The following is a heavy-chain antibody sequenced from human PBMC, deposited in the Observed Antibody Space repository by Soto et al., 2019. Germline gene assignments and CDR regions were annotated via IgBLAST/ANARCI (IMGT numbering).Heavy chain of an antibody. V-gene: IGHV4-30-2*01. CDR3: ARVPEY. J-gene: IGHJ4*02. CDR2: MYPSGST. CDR1: AGSITRGGYS. D-gene: IGHD2-2*01. Sequence: SDTLSLTCAAPAGSITRGGYSWSWIRQPPGKGLEWIGYMYPSGSTYYNPSLKSRVAISRDRSKNQFSLKLSSVTAADTAVYYCARVPEYWGQGILVTVSS.